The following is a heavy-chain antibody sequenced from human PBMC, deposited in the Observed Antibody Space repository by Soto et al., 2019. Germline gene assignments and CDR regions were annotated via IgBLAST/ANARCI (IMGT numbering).Heavy chain of an antibody. CDR1: GYTFTSYY. Sequence: GASVKVSCKASGYTFTSYYMHWVRQAPGQGLEWMGKINPSGGSKSYAQKFQGRVNMTRDTSTSTVYMELSSLRSEDTAVYYCARDAALRIAAIGFDYWGQGTLVTVSS. CDR3: ARDAALRIAAIGFDY. J-gene: IGHJ4*02. CDR2: INPSGGSK. V-gene: IGHV1-46*01. D-gene: IGHD6-6*01.